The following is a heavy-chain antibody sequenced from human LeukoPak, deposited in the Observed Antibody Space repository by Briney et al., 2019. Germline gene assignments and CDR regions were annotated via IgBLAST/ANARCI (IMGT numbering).Heavy chain of an antibody. Sequence: SETLSLTCTVSGGSISSSSYYWGWIRQPPGKGLEWIGSIYYSGCTYYNPSLKSRVTISVDTSKNQFSLKLSSVTAADTAVYYCARSRRDTPFGYWGQGTLVTVSS. CDR2: IYYSGCT. CDR3: ARSRRDTPFGY. D-gene: IGHD2-15*01. J-gene: IGHJ4*02. CDR1: GGSISSSSYY. V-gene: IGHV4-39*01.